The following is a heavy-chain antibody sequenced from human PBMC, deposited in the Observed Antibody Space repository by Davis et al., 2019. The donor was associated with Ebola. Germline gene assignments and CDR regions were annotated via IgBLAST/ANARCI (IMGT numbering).Heavy chain of an antibody. J-gene: IGHJ3*01. D-gene: IGHD1-1*01. CDR3: ARSKAVHDAFDV. Sequence: ASVKVSCKASGYTFTGYHMHWVRQAPGQGLEWMGWINTETGNPTYAQDFTGRFDFSLDTSVSTTYLQISSLKPDDTAVYYCARSKAVHDAFDVWGQGTLVTVSS. CDR2: INTETGNP. V-gene: IGHV7-4-1*02. CDR1: GYTFTGYH.